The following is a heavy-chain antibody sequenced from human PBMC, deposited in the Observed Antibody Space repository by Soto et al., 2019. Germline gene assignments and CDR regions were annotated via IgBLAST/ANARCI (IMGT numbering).Heavy chain of an antibody. CDR2: ISDSGSVT. J-gene: IGHJ4*02. D-gene: IGHD6-13*01. V-gene: IGHV3-11*01. Sequence: PGGSLRLSCAASGFTFSDYYMTWIRQAPGKGLEWVSYISDSGSVTYYADSVKGRFTISRDNAKNSLHLQMNSLRADDTAVYYCAKYSSSWYLDSWGRGTLVTVSS. CDR3: AKYSSSWYLDS. CDR1: GFTFSDYY.